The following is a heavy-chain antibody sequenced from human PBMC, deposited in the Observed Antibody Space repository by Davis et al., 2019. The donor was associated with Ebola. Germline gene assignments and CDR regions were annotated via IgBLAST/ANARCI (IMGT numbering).Heavy chain of an antibody. V-gene: IGHV3-9*01. Sequence: SLKISCAASGFTFDDYAMHWVRQAPGKGLEWVSGISWNSGSIDYADSVKGRFTISRDNAKNSLYLQMNSLRDEDTAVYYCARETSTGWLAQGYWGQGTPVTVSS. CDR3: ARETSTGWLAQGY. CDR2: ISWNSGSI. D-gene: IGHD3-22*01. J-gene: IGHJ4*02. CDR1: GFTFDDYA.